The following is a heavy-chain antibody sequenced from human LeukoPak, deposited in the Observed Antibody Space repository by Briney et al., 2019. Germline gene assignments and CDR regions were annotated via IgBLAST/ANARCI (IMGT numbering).Heavy chain of an antibody. CDR2: IMSNIIYI. CDR1: GLTFIRNS. D-gene: IGHD4-17*01. Sequence: GGSLTLACAASGLTFIRNSMNSVRQPPGNWLEWLSSIMSNIIYINYADSVKGRFNISRDNARNSLYLQMNSLRADDTAVYYCVRDSESVTTYDSWFDPWGKGTLVNVSS. J-gene: IGHJ5*02. CDR3: VRDSESVTTYDSWFDP. V-gene: IGHV3-21*01.